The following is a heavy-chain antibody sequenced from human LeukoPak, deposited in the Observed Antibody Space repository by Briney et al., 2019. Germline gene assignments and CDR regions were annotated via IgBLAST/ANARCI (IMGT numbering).Heavy chain of an antibody. CDR3: ARDLGMGYYYYGMDV. CDR1: GFTFSSYW. D-gene: IGHD7-27*01. V-gene: IGHV3-7*03. Sequence: GGSLRLSCAASGFTFSSYWMSWVRQAPGKGLEWVANIKQDGSEKYYVDSVKGRLTISRDNAKNSLYLQMNSLRAEDTAVYYCARDLGMGYYYYGMDVWGKGTTVTVSS. J-gene: IGHJ6*04. CDR2: IKQDGSEK.